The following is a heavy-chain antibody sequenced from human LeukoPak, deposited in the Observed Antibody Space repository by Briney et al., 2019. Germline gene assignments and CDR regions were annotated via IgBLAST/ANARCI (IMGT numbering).Heavy chain of an antibody. J-gene: IGHJ6*02. Sequence: GRSLRLSCAASGFTFDDYAMHWVRQAPGKGLEWVSGISWNSGSIGYADSVKGRFTISRDNAKNSLYLQMNSLRAEDTALYYCARGVYYYYGMDVWGQGTTVTVSS. CDR1: GFTFDDYA. CDR3: ARGVYYYYGMDV. CDR2: ISWNSGSI. D-gene: IGHD2-8*01. V-gene: IGHV3-9*01.